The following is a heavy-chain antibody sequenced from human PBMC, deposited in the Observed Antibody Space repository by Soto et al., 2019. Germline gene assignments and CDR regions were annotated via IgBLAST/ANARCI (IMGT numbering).Heavy chain of an antibody. J-gene: IGHJ5*02. CDR1: GLSFSNYA. CDR3: PKEHSNYPDTRFDP. D-gene: IGHD4-4*01. CDR2: IDSGGGST. V-gene: IGHV3-23*01. Sequence: VQMLVSGGGSVQPVGYLRLSCAASGLSFSNYAMSCVRQAPGTGLEWVSAIDSGGGSTYYAAAVKGRFSISRDNSMNTLYLQMNSLRAEDTAIYYCPKEHSNYPDTRFDPWGQGTLVTVSS.